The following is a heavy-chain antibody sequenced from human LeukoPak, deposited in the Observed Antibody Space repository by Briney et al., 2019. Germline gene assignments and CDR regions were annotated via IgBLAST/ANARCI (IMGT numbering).Heavy chain of an antibody. Sequence: LGESLKISCKVSGYSFTSYWISWVRQMPGKGLEWVGRIDPGDSYTNYSPSFQGHVTISADKSISTAYLQWSSLKASDTAMYYCARLPPQTPWGTIVGTTNVDYWGQGTLVTVSS. CDR3: ARLPPQTPWGTIVGTTNVDY. V-gene: IGHV5-10-1*01. J-gene: IGHJ4*02. CDR2: IDPGDSYT. CDR1: GYSFTSYW. D-gene: IGHD1-26*01.